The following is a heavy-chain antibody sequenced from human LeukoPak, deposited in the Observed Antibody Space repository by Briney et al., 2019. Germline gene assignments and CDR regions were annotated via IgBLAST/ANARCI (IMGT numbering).Heavy chain of an antibody. J-gene: IGHJ5*02. D-gene: IGHD2-21*02. V-gene: IGHV1-2*01. CDR1: GYSFSAYY. CDR3: ARPNGDFYNWFDT. Sequence: ASVKVSCKASGYSFSAYYIHWVRQAPGQGLAWMGWINPTSGDTNYAQKFQDRVTLTRDTSISTAYMELTNLRSDDTVVYFCARPNGDFYNWFDTWGQGTLVTVSS. CDR2: INPTSGDT.